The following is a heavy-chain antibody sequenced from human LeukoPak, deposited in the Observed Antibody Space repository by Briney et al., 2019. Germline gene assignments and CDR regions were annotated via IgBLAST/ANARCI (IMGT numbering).Heavy chain of an antibody. Sequence: GGSLRLSCAASGFTFDDYAMHWGRQAPGKGLEWVSGIRWNIGSIGYADSVKGRFTISRDNAKNSLYLQMNSLRAEDMALYYCAKGLKGIAAAGFDYWGQGTLVTVSS. J-gene: IGHJ4*02. D-gene: IGHD6-13*01. CDR3: AKGLKGIAAAGFDY. CDR2: IRWNIGSI. V-gene: IGHV3-9*03. CDR1: GFTFDDYA.